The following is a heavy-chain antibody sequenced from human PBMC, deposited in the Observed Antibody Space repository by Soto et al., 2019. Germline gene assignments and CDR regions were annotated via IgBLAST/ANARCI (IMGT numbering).Heavy chain of an antibody. V-gene: IGHV3-64*01. J-gene: IGHJ4*02. D-gene: IGHD1-26*01. Sequence: EVQLVESGGGLVQPGGSLRLSCAASGFSFSSHAMHWVRQAPGRGLEYVSAISRNGDSTTYANSVKGRFIVSRDNSKNMLFLEMASLISEDMAVYYCVRRSDIWWEELWQWGQGTLVTVSS. CDR1: GFSFSSHA. CDR2: ISRNGDST. CDR3: VRRSDIWWEELWQ.